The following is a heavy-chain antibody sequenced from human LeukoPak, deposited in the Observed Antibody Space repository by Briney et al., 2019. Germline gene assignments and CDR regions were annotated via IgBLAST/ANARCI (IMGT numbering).Heavy chain of an antibody. J-gene: IGHJ3*02. CDR2: GST. V-gene: IGHV4-39*01. CDR3: ARPILNNHLDAFDI. Sequence: PSETLSLTCTVSGGSISSSSHYWGWIRQPPGKGLEWIGSGSTYYNPSLKSRVTISVDTSKNQFSLKLYSVTAADTAVYYCARPILNNHLDAFDIWGQGTMVTVSS. CDR1: GGSISSSSHY. D-gene: IGHD1-14*01.